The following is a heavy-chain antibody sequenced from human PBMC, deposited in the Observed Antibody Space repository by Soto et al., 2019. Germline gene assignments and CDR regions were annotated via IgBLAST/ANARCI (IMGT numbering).Heavy chain of an antibody. V-gene: IGHV1-46*01. CDR1: GYTLTSYY. J-gene: IGHJ6*02. Sequence: ASVKVSCKASGYTLTSYYLHWVRQAPGQGPEWMGIINPSGGITNDAQKFQDRVTMTSDTSTSTVYMELSSLRSEDTAVYYCARAISTTRYYYYYGMDVWGQGTTVTVS. CDR2: INPSGGIT. CDR3: ARAISTTRYYYYYGMDV. D-gene: IGHD2-2*01.